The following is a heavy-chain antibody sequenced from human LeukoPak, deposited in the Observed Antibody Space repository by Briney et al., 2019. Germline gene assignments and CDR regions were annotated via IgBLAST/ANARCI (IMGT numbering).Heavy chain of an antibody. D-gene: IGHD3-9*01. V-gene: IGHV4-38-2*02. CDR2: IYHSGST. CDR1: GYSISGGYY. CDR3: ARSKDILTGYCLDY. J-gene: IGHJ4*02. Sequence: SETLSLTCTVSGYSISGGYYWGWIRQPPGKGLEWIGSIYHSGSTYYNPSLKSRVTISVDTSKNQFSLKLSSVTAADTAVYYCARSKDILTGYCLDYWGQGTLVTVSS.